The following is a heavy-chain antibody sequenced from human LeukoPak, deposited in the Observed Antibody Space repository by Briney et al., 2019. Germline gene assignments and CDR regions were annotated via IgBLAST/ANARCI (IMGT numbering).Heavy chain of an antibody. CDR1: GYTFTSYY. D-gene: IGHD3-9*01. Sequence: PGGSLRLSCKASGYTFTSYYMHWVRQAPGQGLEWMGIINPSGGSTSYAQKFQGRVTMTRDMSTSTVYMELSSLRSEDTAVYYCARDRGSLSLIRYFDWYYNWFDPWGQGTLVTVSS. J-gene: IGHJ5*02. V-gene: IGHV1-46*01. CDR2: INPSGGST. CDR3: ARDRGSLSLIRYFDWYYNWFDP.